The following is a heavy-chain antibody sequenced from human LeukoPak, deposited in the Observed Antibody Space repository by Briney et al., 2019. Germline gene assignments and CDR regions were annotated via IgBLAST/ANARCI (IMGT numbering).Heavy chain of an antibody. J-gene: IGHJ5*02. CDR2: IYHSGST. CDR3: ARARVPAAMGGWFDP. V-gene: IGHV4-30-2*01. CDR1: GGSISSGGYY. Sequence: PSETLSLTCTVSGGSISSGGYYWSWIRQPPGKGLEWIGYIYHSGSTYYNPSLKSRVTISVDRSKNQFSLKLSSVTAADTAVYYCARARVPAAMGGWFDPWGQGTLVTVSS. D-gene: IGHD2-2*01.